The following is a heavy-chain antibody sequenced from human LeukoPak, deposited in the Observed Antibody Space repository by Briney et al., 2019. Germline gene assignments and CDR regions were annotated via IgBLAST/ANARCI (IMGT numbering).Heavy chain of an antibody. D-gene: IGHD3-10*01. V-gene: IGHV3-33*01. CDR1: GFTFSSYG. CDR2: IWYDGSNK. Sequence: GGSLRLSCAASGFTFSSYGMHWVREAPGKGLEWVAAIWYDGSNKYYADSVKGRFTISRDNSKNTLYLQMNSLRAEDTAVYYCASIGVPWGQGTMVTVSS. J-gene: IGHJ3*01. CDR3: ASIGVP.